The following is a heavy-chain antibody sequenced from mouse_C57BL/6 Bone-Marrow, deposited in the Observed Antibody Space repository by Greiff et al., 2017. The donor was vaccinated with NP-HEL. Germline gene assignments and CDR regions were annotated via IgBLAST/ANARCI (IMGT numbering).Heavy chain of an antibody. V-gene: IGHV1-7*01. D-gene: IGHD3-2*01. CDR1: GYTFTSYW. Sequence: VQLQQSGAELAKPGASVKLSCKASGYTFTSYWMHWVKQRPGQGLEWIGYINPSSGYTKYNQKFKDKATLTVDKSSSTAYMQLSSLTSEDSAVYYCAIDRSWFAYWGQGTLVTVSA. CDR3: AIDRSWFAY. J-gene: IGHJ3*01. CDR2: INPSSGYT.